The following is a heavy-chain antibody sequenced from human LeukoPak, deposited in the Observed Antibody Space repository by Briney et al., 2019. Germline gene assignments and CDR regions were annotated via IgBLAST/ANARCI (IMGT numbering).Heavy chain of an antibody. J-gene: IGHJ6*02. D-gene: IGHD5-12*01. CDR1: GYTFTSYA. V-gene: IGHV1-3*01. CDR2: INAGNGNT. CDR3: ARGRGYSGYEGLDV. Sequence: ASVKVSCKASGYTFTSYAMHWVRQAPGQRLEWMGWINAGNGNTKYSQKFQGRVTITRDTSASTAYMELSSLRSEDTAVYYCARGRGYSGYEGLDVWGQGTTVTVSS.